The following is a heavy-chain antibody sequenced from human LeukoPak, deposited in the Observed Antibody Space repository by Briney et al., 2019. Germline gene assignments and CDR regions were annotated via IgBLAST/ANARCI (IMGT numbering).Heavy chain of an antibody. CDR3: ARDALARWELLTDAFDI. Sequence: ASVKVSCKASGYTFTSYGISWVRQAPGQGLEWMGWISAYNGNTNYAQKLQGRVTMTTDTSTSTAYMELRGLRSDDTAVYYCARDALARWELLTDAFDIWGQGTMVTVSS. D-gene: IGHD1-26*01. V-gene: IGHV1-18*01. CDR1: GYTFTSYG. J-gene: IGHJ3*02. CDR2: ISAYNGNT.